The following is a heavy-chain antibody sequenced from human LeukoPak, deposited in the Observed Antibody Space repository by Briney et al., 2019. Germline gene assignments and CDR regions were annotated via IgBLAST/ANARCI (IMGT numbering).Heavy chain of an antibody. V-gene: IGHV3-49*04. CDR2: IRSKTYGGTT. CDR1: GFTFGDHA. D-gene: IGHD5-18*01. Sequence: PGRSLSLSCTVSGFTFGDHAMSWVRQAPGKGLEWVGFIRSKTYGGTTEYAASVKGRFIISRDDSTSIAYLQMNSLKTEDTAVYYCTRGPIQLWLYHGMDVWGQGTTVTVSS. J-gene: IGHJ6*02. CDR3: TRGPIQLWLYHGMDV.